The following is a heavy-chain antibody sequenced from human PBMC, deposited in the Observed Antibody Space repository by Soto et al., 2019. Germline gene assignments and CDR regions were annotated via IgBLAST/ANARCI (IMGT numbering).Heavy chain of an antibody. Sequence: EVQLLESGGGLVQPGGSLRLSCAASGFTFSSYAISWVRQAPRKGLEWVSAISGSGGSTYYADSVKGRFTISRDNSKNTLYLQMNSLRAEDTAVYYCAKDRIAAPWIDYWGQGTLVTVSS. V-gene: IGHV3-23*01. CDR1: GFTFSSYA. CDR3: AKDRIAAPWIDY. J-gene: IGHJ4*02. D-gene: IGHD6-13*01. CDR2: ISGSGGST.